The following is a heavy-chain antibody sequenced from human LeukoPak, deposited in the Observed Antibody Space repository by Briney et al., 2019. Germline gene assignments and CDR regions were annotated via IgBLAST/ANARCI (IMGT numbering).Heavy chain of an antibody. V-gene: IGHV3-7*05. Sequence: GGSLRLSCTASGFTFGRSWMSWVRQSPRKGLEWVSHIKADGVGTCYVDSVKGRFTISRDNSKNSLYLQMSSLRAEDTAVYFCGRDIQLSYLGQGTLVTVSS. CDR2: IKADGVGT. J-gene: IGHJ4*02. CDR1: GFTFGRSW. D-gene: IGHD1-1*01. CDR3: GRDIQLSY.